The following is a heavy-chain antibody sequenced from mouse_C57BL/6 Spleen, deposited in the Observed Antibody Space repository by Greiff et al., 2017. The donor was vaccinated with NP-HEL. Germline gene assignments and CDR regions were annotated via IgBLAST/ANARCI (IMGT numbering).Heavy chain of an antibody. CDR1: GFTFSDYG. J-gene: IGHJ4*01. CDR2: ISSGSSTI. V-gene: IGHV5-17*01. CDR3: ARHGYYAMDY. Sequence: EVMLVESGGGLVKPGGSLKLSCAASGFTFSDYGMHWVRQAPEKGLEWVAYISSGSSTIYYADTVKGRFTISRDNAKNTLFLQMTSLRSEDTAMYYCARHGYYAMDYWGQGTSVTVSS.